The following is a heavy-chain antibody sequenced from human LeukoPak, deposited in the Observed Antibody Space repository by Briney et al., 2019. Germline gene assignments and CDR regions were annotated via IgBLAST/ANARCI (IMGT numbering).Heavy chain of an antibody. CDR2: IIPIFGIP. V-gene: IGHV1-69*13. J-gene: IGHJ6*03. CDR3: ARTYYYGSGTYWYSYYYMDV. CDR1: GGTFSSYA. D-gene: IGHD3-10*01. Sequence: SVKVPCKASGGTFSSYAISWVRQAPGQGLEWMGGIIPIFGIPNVAQKFQGRVTITSDESTSTIYMEVNSLRSEDTAVYYCARTYYYGSGTYWYSYYYMDVWGGGTTVTVS.